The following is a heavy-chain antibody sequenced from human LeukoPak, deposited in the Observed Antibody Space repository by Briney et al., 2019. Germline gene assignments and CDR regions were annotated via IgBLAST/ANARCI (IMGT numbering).Heavy chain of an antibody. V-gene: IGHV4-34*01. CDR3: ARLAGRRVLEDY. J-gene: IGHJ4*02. CDR1: GGSFSGYY. D-gene: IGHD3-3*01. CDR2: INHSGST. Sequence: SENLSLTCAVYGGSFSGYYWSWIRQPPGKGLEWIGEINHSGSTNYNPSLKSRVTISVDTSKNQFSLRLSSVTAADTAVYYCARLAGRRVLEDYWGQGTLVT.